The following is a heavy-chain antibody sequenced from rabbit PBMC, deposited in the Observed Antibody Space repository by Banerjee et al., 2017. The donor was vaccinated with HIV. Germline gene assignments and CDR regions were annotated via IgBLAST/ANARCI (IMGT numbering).Heavy chain of an antibody. D-gene: IGHD4-1*01. J-gene: IGHJ4*01. CDR3: ARGIRWLGWAAEYYFNL. CDR2: INSSSGNT. CDR1: GFSFSNKYV. V-gene: IGHV1S45*01. Sequence: QEQLKETGGDLVKPEGSLTLTCTASGFSFSNKYVMSWVRQAPGKGLEWIACINSSSGNTVYATWAKGRFTISKTSSTTVTLQMTSLTAADTATYFCARGIRWLGWAAEYYFNLWGPGTLVTVS.